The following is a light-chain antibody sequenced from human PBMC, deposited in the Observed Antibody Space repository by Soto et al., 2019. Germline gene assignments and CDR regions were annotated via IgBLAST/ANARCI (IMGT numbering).Light chain of an antibody. Sequence: DIVMTQSPDSLAVSLGERATINCKSSQSVFYSSDNKNYLAWYQQKPGQPPKLLIYWASTRQSVVPDRFSDSRSGTDFTLTISSLQAEDVAFYYCHQYYSTPRTFGQGTKLQIK. V-gene: IGKV4-1*01. CDR2: WAS. J-gene: IGKJ2*01. CDR1: QSVFYSSDNKNY. CDR3: HQYYSTPRT.